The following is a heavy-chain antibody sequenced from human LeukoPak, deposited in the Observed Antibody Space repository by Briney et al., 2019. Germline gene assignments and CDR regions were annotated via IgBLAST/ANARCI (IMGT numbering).Heavy chain of an antibody. Sequence: GGSLRLACAASGSTFSSYAMHWVRQAPGKGLEWVAVIWYDGSNKYYADSVKGRFTISRDNSKNTLYLQMNSLRAEDTAVYYCARGGGLDVWGQGATVTVSS. CDR1: GSTFSSYA. J-gene: IGHJ6*02. V-gene: IGHV3-33*08. CDR3: ARGGGLDV. CDR2: IWYDGSNK. D-gene: IGHD3-16*01.